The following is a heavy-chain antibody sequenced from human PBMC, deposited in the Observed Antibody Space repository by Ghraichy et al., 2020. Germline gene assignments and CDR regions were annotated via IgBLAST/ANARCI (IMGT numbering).Heavy chain of an antibody. V-gene: IGHV3-48*02. J-gene: IGHJ5*02. CDR2: ISSSSSTI. CDR1: GFTFSSYS. D-gene: IGHD3-3*01. CDR3: ARDFSSHYDFWSGYYFPNWFDP. Sequence: GESLNISCAASGFTFSSYSMNWVRQAPGKGLEWVSYISSSSSTIYYADSVKGRFTISRDNAKNSLYLQMNSLRDEDTAVYYCARDFSSHYDFWSGYYFPNWFDPWGQGTLVTVSS.